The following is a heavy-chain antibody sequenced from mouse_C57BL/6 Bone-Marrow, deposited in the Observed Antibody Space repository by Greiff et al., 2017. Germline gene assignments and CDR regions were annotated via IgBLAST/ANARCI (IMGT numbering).Heavy chain of an antibody. CDR3: ARREDYGEAWFAY. CDR1: GFTFSDYG. Sequence: EVQLVESGGGLVKPGGSLKLSCAASGFTFSDYGMHWVRQAPEKGLEWVAYISSGSSTIYYADTVKGRFTISRDNAKNTLFLQMTSLRSEDTAMYYCARREDYGEAWFAYWGQGTLVTVSA. CDR2: ISSGSSTI. J-gene: IGHJ3*01. D-gene: IGHD2-4*01. V-gene: IGHV5-17*01.